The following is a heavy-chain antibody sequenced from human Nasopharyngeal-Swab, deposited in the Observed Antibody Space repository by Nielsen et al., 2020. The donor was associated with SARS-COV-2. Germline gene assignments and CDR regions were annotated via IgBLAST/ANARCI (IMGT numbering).Heavy chain of an antibody. V-gene: IGHV4-39*07. Sequence: SETLSLTCTVSGGSISSSSYYWGWIRQPPGKGLEWIGSIYYSGSTYYNPSLKSRVTISVDTSKNQFSLKLSSVTAADTAVYYCARGLWGVFQHWGQGTLVTVSS. CDR1: GGSISSSSYY. D-gene: IGHD2/OR15-2a*01. CDR2: IYYSGST. CDR3: ARGLWGVFQH. J-gene: IGHJ1*01.